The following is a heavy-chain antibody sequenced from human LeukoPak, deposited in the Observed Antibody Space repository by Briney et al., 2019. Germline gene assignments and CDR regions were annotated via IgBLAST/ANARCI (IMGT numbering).Heavy chain of an antibody. D-gene: IGHD5-12*01. V-gene: IGHV4-34*01. CDR1: GGSFSGYY. CDR2: INHSGST. CDR3: ARGLRGYSGYEGFDP. Sequence: SETLSLTCAVYGGSFSGYYWSWVRQPPGKGLEWIGEINHSGSTNYNPSLKSRVTISVDTSKNQFPLKLSSVTAADTAVYYCARGLRGYSGYEGFDPWGQGTLVTVSS. J-gene: IGHJ5*02.